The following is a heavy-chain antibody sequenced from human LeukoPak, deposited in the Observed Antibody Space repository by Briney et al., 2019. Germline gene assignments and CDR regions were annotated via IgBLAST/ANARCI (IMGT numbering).Heavy chain of an antibody. J-gene: IGHJ4*02. V-gene: IGHV3-7*03. CDR1: GFTFSYYW. Sequence: GGSLRLSCAASGFTFSYYWMSWVRQAPGKGLEWVANIKQDGSEEYYVDSVKGRFTISRDNSKNTLYLQMNSLRAEDTAVYYCATRSFDYWGQGTLVTVSS. CDR2: IKQDGSEE. CDR3: ATRSFDY.